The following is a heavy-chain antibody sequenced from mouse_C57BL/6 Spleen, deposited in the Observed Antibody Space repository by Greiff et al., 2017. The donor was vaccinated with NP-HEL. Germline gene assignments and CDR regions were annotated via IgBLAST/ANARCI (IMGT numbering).Heavy chain of an antibody. Sequence: EVQVVESGGGLVKPGGSLKLSCAASGFTFSSYAMSWVRQTPEKRLEWVATISDGGSYTYYPDNVKGRFTISRDNAKNNLYLQMSHLKSEDTAMYYCARGDSRFAYWGQGTLVTVSA. D-gene: IGHD1-1*01. CDR1: GFTFSSYA. V-gene: IGHV5-4*01. CDR2: ISDGGSYT. CDR3: ARGDSRFAY. J-gene: IGHJ3*01.